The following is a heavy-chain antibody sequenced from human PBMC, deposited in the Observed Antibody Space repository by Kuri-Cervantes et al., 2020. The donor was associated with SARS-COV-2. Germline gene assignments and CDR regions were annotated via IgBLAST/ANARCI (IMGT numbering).Heavy chain of an antibody. V-gene: IGHV3-33*05. CDR2: TSADRTKE. CDR1: GFTLSGYG. CDR3: ARDSDTTGYYWYFDL. J-gene: IGHJ2*01. D-gene: IGHD3-22*01. Sequence: GESLKISCAASGFTLSGYGIHWVRQAPGKGPEWVAATSADRTKEYYLDSVKGRFAISRDNSKNTVYLQINSLRAEDTAVYYCARDSDTTGYYWYFDLWGRGTLVTVSS.